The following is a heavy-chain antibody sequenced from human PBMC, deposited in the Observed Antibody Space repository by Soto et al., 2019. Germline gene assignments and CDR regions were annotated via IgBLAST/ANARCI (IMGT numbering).Heavy chain of an antibody. CDR1: GFTFSSYG. CDR2: IWYDGSNK. CDR3: AREGVVPAAIKGRGWFDP. Sequence: QVQLVESGGGVVQPGRSLRLSCAASGFTFSSYGMHWVRQAPGKGLEWVAVIWYDGSNKYYADSVKGRFTISRDNSKNTLYLQMNSLRAEDTAVYYCAREGVVPAAIKGRGWFDPWGQGTLVTVSS. D-gene: IGHD2-2*02. J-gene: IGHJ5*02. V-gene: IGHV3-33*01.